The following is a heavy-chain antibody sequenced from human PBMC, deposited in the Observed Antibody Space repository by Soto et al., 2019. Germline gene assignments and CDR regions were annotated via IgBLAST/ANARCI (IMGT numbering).Heavy chain of an antibody. D-gene: IGHD5-18*01. CDR3: ARGIQLYYFDY. V-gene: IGHV3-48*03. Sequence: GGSLRLSCAASGFTFSSYEMNWVRQAPGKGLEWVSYISSSGSTIYYADSVKGRFTSSRDNAKNSLYLQMNSLRAEDTAVYYCARGIQLYYFDYWGQGTLVTVSS. J-gene: IGHJ4*02. CDR1: GFTFSSYE. CDR2: ISSSGSTI.